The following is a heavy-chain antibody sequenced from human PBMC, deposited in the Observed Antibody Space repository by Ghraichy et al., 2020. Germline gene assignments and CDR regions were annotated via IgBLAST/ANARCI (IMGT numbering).Heavy chain of an antibody. CDR2: ITSSSRFI. J-gene: IGHJ6*02. D-gene: IGHD4-23*01. Sequence: GSLNISCEASGFTFSSYSMNWVRQAPGKGPEWISYITSSSRFISYADSVKGRFTISRDNAKNSLYLQMNSLRDEDTAVYYCARGSRVVRYYYYDAMDVWGQGTTVTVS. V-gene: IGHV3-48*02. CDR3: ARGSRVVRYYYYDAMDV. CDR1: GFTFSSYS.